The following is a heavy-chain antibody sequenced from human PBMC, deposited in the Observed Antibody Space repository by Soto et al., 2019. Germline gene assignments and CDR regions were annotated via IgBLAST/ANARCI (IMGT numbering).Heavy chain of an antibody. V-gene: IGHV3-48*02. CDR2: ISSSSSTI. J-gene: IGHJ4*02. D-gene: IGHD3-22*01. Sequence: GGSLRLSCAASGFTFSSYWMRWVRRAPGKGLEWVSAISSSSSTIYYADSVKGRFTISRDNAKNSLYLQMNSLRDEDTAVYYCAREIGHYYDSSGYYGHDYWGQGTLVTVSS. CDR3: AREIGHYYDSSGYYGHDY. CDR1: GFTFSSYW.